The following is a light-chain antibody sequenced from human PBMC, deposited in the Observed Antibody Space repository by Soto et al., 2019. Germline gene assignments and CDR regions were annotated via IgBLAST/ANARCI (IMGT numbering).Light chain of an antibody. CDR3: QSYDSSLSASV. CDR2: GNN. Sequence: QSVLTQPPSVSGAPGQRVTISCTGSSSNIGAGCDVHWYQQLPGTAPKLLIYGNNNRPSGVPDRFSGSKSGTSASLAITGLQAEDEADYYCQSYDSSLSASVXGGGTKLTVL. CDR1: SSNIGAGCD. V-gene: IGLV1-40*01. J-gene: IGLJ2*01.